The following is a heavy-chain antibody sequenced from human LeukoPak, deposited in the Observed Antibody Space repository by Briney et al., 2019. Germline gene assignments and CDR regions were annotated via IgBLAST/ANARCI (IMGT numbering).Heavy chain of an antibody. CDR1: ASSVSSYY. Sequence: SETLSLTCNVSASSVSSYYWSWIRQPPGKGLEWMGYFYHSGGTNYNPSFGSRLTISLNTSKRQVSLTLSSVTPADSAVYYCARLSGYYGYVNFWGQGTLVTVSS. J-gene: IGHJ4*02. CDR2: FYHSGGT. CDR3: ARLSGYYGYVNF. V-gene: IGHV4-59*02. D-gene: IGHD3-22*01.